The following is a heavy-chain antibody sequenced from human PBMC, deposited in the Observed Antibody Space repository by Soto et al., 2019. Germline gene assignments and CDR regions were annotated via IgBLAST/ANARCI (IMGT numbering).Heavy chain of an antibody. Sequence: RKPPGKGLEWLGSIYYSGSTYYNPSLKSRVTISVDTSKNQCSLKLSSVTAADTAVYYCARRKYGATAFDYCGQGTLVTVSS. V-gene: IGHV4-39*01. CDR3: ARRKYGATAFDY. J-gene: IGHJ4*02. D-gene: IGHD5-12*01. CDR2: IYYSGST.